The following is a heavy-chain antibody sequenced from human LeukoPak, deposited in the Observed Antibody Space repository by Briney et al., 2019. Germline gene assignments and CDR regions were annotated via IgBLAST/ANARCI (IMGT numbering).Heavy chain of an antibody. Sequence: SETLSLTCTVSGYSISSGYYWCWIRQPPGKGLEWIGSIYHSGSTNYNPSLKSRVTISVDTSKNQFSLKLSSVTAADTAVYYCARGPPAGFWSGYYYYYMDVWGKGTTVTVSS. CDR1: GYSISSGYY. V-gene: IGHV4-38-2*02. D-gene: IGHD3-3*01. CDR2: IYHSGST. CDR3: ARGPPAGFWSGYYYYYMDV. J-gene: IGHJ6*03.